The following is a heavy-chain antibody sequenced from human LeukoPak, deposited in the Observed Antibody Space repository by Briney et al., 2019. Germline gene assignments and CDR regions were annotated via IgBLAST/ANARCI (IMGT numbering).Heavy chain of an antibody. J-gene: IGHJ4*02. CDR1: GYNFIGYY. CDR3: ARRIRTRGDFDS. V-gene: IGHV1-2*02. CDR2: VNPNSGDP. Sequence: ASAKVSCKASGYNFIGYYIHWVRQAPGQGLEWMGWVNPNSGDPNYSPKFKGRVTMTRDTSISTAYMELTSLISDDTAVYYCARRIRTRGDFDSWGQGTLVTVSS. D-gene: IGHD2-2*01.